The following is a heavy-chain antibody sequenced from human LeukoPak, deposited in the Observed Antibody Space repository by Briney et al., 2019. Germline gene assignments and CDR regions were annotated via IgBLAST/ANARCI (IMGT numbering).Heavy chain of an antibody. J-gene: IGHJ4*02. V-gene: IGHV3-23*01. CDR3: AKTGPRSGSLYYFDY. CDR1: GFTFSNYV. D-gene: IGHD1-26*01. Sequence: GGSLRLSCAASGFTFSNYVMSWVRQAPGKGLEWVSAISGSAGSTYYTDSVKGRFIISRDNSKNTLYLQMNSLRAEDTAVYYCAKTGPRSGSLYYFDYWGQGTLVTVSS. CDR2: ISGSAGST.